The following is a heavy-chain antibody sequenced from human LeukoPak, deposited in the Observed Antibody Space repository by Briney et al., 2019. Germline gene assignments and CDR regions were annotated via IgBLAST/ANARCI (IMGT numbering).Heavy chain of an antibody. D-gene: IGHD2-2*01. V-gene: IGHV3-53*01. CDR1: GFTVSSNY. CDR2: IYSGGTI. CDR3: ARGEYHFDY. Sequence: GGSLRLSCAASGFTVSSNYMSWVRQVPGKGLEWVSVIYSGGTIYYADSVKGRFTISRDNAKNSLYLQMNSLRAEDTAVYYCARGEYHFDYWGQGTLVTVSS. J-gene: IGHJ4*02.